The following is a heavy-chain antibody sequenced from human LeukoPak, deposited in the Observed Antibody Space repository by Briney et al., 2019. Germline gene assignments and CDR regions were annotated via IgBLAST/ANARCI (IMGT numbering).Heavy chain of an antibody. D-gene: IGHD1-26*01. Sequence: GESLKISCEGSGYNFAYYWIGWVRQMPGKGLEWMGIIYPNDSDTRYSPSFQGQVTISADKSISTAYLQWSSLKASDTAMYYCARRGVVGSKVFDYWGRGTLVTVSS. J-gene: IGHJ4*02. CDR1: GYNFAYYW. V-gene: IGHV5-51*01. CDR3: ARRGVVGSKVFDY. CDR2: IYPNDSDT.